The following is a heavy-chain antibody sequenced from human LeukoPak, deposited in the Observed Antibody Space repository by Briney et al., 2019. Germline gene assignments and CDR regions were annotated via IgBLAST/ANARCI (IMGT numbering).Heavy chain of an antibody. CDR2: INTDGTT. Sequence: GGSLRLSCAASGITVGANFMTWVRQAPGEGLEWVSIINTDGTTDYADSVKGRFTISRHNSKNTLYLQMNSLRAGDTAVYYCAKSFRSTSLDYWGQGTLVTVSS. V-gene: IGHV3-53*01. CDR3: AKSFRSTSLDY. D-gene: IGHD2-2*01. J-gene: IGHJ4*02. CDR1: GITVGANF.